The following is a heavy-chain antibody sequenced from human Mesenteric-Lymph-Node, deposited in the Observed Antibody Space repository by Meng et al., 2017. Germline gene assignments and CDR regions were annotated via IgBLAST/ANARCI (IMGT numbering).Heavy chain of an antibody. V-gene: IGHV1-8*03. CDR3: ARDLVVVPAAIIPDPITVNYYYYGMDV. CDR1: GYTFTSYD. J-gene: IGHJ6*02. CDR2: MNPNSGNT. D-gene: IGHD2-2*02. Sequence: ASVKVSCKASGYTFTSYDINWVRQATGQGLEWMGWMNPNSGNTGYAQKFQGRVTITRNTSISTAYMELSSLRSEDTAVYYCARDLVVVPAAIIPDPITVNYYYYGMDVWGQGTTVTVSS.